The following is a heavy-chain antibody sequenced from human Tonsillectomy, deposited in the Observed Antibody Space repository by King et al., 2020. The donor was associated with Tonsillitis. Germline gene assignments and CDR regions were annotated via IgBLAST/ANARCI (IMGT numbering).Heavy chain of an antibody. V-gene: IGHV4-59*03. D-gene: IGHD6-19*01. Sequence: VQLQESGPGLVKPSETLSLTCSVSGASITDYYWSWIRQPPGKGPEWIGYVYYSGSTNYNPSLKSRVTMSIDTSKHQFSLKLTSVTAADTAVYYCASRRGYTSGWYWFDPWGQGTLVTVSS. CDR3: ASRRGYTSGWYWFDP. CDR2: VYYSGST. CDR1: GASITDYY. J-gene: IGHJ5*02.